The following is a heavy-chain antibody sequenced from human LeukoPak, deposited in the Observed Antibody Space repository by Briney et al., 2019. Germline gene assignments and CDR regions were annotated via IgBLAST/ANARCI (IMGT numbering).Heavy chain of an antibody. Sequence: TSETLSLTCTVSGGSISSGGYYWSWIRQHPGKGLEWVGYIYYSGSTYYNPSLKSRVTISVDTSKNQSSLKLSSVTAADTAVYYCARARRAGTTFGALGYWGQGTLVTVSS. D-gene: IGHD1-7*01. CDR2: IYYSGST. CDR1: GGSISSGGYY. V-gene: IGHV4-31*03. J-gene: IGHJ4*02. CDR3: ARARRAGTTFGALGY.